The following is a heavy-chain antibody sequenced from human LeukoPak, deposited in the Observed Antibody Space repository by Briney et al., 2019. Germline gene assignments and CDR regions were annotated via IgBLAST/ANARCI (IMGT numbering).Heavy chain of an antibody. CDR3: ARAYRGSYYVRLLLRAYYYYMDV. J-gene: IGHJ6*03. CDR1: RYTFTSYG. Sequence: ASVQFSSQASRYTFTSYGISWARPAPGQGLEWMGWVSFYNGNMNYAQKLQGRVTMTTDTSTSTAYMELRSLRSDDTAVYYCARAYRGSYYVRLLLRAYYYYMDVWGKGTTVTVSS. CDR2: VSFYNGNM. V-gene: IGHV1-18*01. D-gene: IGHD1-26*01.